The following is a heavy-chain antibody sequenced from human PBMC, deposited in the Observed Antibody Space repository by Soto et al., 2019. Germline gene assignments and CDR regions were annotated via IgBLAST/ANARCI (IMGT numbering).Heavy chain of an antibody. D-gene: IGHD3-22*01. J-gene: IGHJ4*02. V-gene: IGHV3-23*01. Sequence: PVGSLRLSCAASGFTFSSFAMSWVRQAPGKGLEWVSVISDSGGSTYYADSVKGRFTISRDNSRNTLFLQMNSLRAEDTAVYYCARDYYKYYDSSGYYRSPAYWGQGTQVTVSS. CDR1: GFTFSSFA. CDR3: ARDYYKYYDSSGYYRSPAY. CDR2: ISDSGGST.